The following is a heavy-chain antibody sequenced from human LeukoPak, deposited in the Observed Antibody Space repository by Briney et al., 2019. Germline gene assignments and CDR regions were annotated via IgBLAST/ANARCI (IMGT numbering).Heavy chain of an antibody. CDR3: ASILGGYSGYLGDYYYYYGMDV. Sequence: SETLSLTCTVSGGSIGSSTYYWAWIRRPPGKGLEWIGTIYYSGSTYYNPSRKSRVTISVDTSKTQFSLKLSSVTAADTAVYYCASILGGYSGYLGDYYYYYGMDVWGQGTTVTVSS. V-gene: IGHV4-39*01. J-gene: IGHJ6*02. CDR1: GGSIGSSTYY. D-gene: IGHD5-12*01. CDR2: IYYSGST.